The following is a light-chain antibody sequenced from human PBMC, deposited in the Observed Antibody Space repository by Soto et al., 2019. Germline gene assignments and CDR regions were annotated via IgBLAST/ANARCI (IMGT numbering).Light chain of an antibody. CDR3: SSYTSSSTHYV. Sequence: QSVLTQPRSVSGSPGQSITLSCDGSTSDVGAYNLVSWYQQHPGEAPKLMIYDVIKRPSGVPYRFSGSKSGNTASLTISGLQADDEADYYCSSYTSSSTHYVFGTGTKVTVL. J-gene: IGLJ1*01. V-gene: IGLV2-11*01. CDR1: TSDVGAYNL. CDR2: DVI.